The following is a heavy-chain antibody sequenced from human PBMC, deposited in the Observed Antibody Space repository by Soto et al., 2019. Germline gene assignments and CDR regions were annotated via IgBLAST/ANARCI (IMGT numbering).Heavy chain of an antibody. J-gene: IGHJ5*02. D-gene: IGHD3-3*01. Sequence: GGSLRLSCTASGFTFGDYAMSWFRPAPGKGLEWVGFIRSKAYGGTTEYAASVKGRFTISRDDSKSIAYLQMNSLKTEDTAVYYCTRDRPGPSYDFWSGYYSFNWFDPWGQGTLVTVSS. CDR3: TRDRPGPSYDFWSGYYSFNWFDP. V-gene: IGHV3-49*03. CDR1: GFTFGDYA. CDR2: IRSKAYGGTT.